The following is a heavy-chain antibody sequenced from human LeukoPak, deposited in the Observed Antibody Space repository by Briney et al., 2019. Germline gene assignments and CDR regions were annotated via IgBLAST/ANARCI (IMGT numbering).Heavy chain of an antibody. CDR3: AREAVVLWFGESSVDY. V-gene: IGHV4-61*02. CDR1: GGSISSGSYY. J-gene: IGHJ4*02. D-gene: IGHD3-10*01. CDR2: IYTSGST. Sequence: SQTLSLTCTVSGGSISSGSYYWSWIRQPAGKGLEWIGRIYTSGSTNYNPSLKSRVTISVDTSKNQFSLKLSSVTAADTAVYYCAREAVVLWFGESSVDYWGQGTLVTVSS.